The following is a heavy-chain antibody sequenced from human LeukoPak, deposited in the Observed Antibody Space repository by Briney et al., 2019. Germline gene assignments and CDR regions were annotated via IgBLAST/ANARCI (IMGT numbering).Heavy chain of an antibody. V-gene: IGHV3-9*01. CDR3: AKAKYYYDSSGIDY. CDR2: ISWNSGSI. CDR1: GFTFDDYA. D-gene: IGHD3-22*01. Sequence: PGGSLRLSRAASGFTFDDYAMHWVRQAPGKGLEWVSGISWNSGSIGYADSVKGRFTISRDNAKNSLYLQMNSLRAEDTALYYCAKAKYYYDSSGIDYWGQGTLVTVSS. J-gene: IGHJ4*02.